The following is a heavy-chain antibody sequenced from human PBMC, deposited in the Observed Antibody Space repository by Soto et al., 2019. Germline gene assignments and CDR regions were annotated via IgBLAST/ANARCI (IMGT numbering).Heavy chain of an antibody. D-gene: IGHD1-26*01. V-gene: IGHV3-30*09. CDR1: GFIFRSYA. J-gene: IGHJ4*02. Sequence: GGSLRLSCLASGFIFRSYAMHWVRQAPGKGLEWVAVITYDGINGYYADSVRGRFAISRDNSKNTLYLQMNSLRPEDTAVYYCARAFSGSYPNFDYWGQGTLVTVSS. CDR3: ARAFSGSYPNFDY. CDR2: ITYDGING.